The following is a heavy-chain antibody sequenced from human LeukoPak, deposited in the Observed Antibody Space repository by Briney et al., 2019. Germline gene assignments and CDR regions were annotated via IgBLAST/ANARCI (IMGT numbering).Heavy chain of an antibody. CDR2: INPNSGGT. D-gene: IGHD6-19*01. CDR1: GYTFTGYY. CDR3: ARALPIAVAGTGSGSDY. J-gene: IGHJ4*02. V-gene: IGHV1-2*02. Sequence: ASVKVSCKASGYTFTGYYMHWVRQAPGQGLKWMGWINPNSGGTNYAQKFQGRVTMTRDTSISTAYMELSRLRSDDTAVYYCARALPIAVAGTGSGSDYWGQGTLVTVSS.